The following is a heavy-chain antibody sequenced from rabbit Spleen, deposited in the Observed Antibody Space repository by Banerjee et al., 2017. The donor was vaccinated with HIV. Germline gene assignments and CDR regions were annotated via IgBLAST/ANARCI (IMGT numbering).Heavy chain of an antibody. J-gene: IGHJ4*01. CDR1: GFSFSNSYY. CDR3: ARNADGYAVYAPYYKL. CDR2: IYTGSGNT. D-gene: IGHD6-1*01. V-gene: IGHV1S45*01. Sequence: QEQLVESGGGLVQPEGSLTLTCTASGFSFSNSYYMCWVRQAPGKGLEWIGCIYTGSGNTYYASWAKGRFTTSKTSSTTVTLQMTSLTAADTATYFCARNADGYAVYAPYYKLWGPGTLVTVS.